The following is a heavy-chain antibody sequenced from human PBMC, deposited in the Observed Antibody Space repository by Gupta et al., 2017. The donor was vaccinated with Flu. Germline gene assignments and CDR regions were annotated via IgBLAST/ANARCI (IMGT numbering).Heavy chain of an antibody. D-gene: IGHD2-2*01. CDR3: ARQSIDCSSTSCYWRLPWTWFDP. V-gene: IGHV4-39*01. CDR1: GGSISSSSYY. CDR2: IYYSGST. Sequence: QLQLQESGPGLVKPSETLSLTCTVSGGSISSSSYYWGWIRQPPGKGLEWIGSIYYSGSTYYNPSLKSRVTISVDTSKNQFSLKLSSVTAADTAVYYCARQSIDCSSTSCYWRLPWTWFDPWGQGTLVTVSS. J-gene: IGHJ5*02.